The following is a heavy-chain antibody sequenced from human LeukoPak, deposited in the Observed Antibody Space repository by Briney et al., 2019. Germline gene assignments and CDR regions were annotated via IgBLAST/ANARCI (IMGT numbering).Heavy chain of an antibody. D-gene: IGHD3-3*01. J-gene: IGHJ3*02. CDR2: INPNSGGT. Sequence: ASVKVSCKASGYTFTGYYMHWVRQAPGQGLEWMGWINPNSGGTNYAQKFQGRVTMTRDTSISTAYMELSGLRSDDTAVYYCAILRFLEWRNDAFDIWGQGTMVTVSS. CDR3: AILRFLEWRNDAFDI. V-gene: IGHV1-2*02. CDR1: GYTFTGYY.